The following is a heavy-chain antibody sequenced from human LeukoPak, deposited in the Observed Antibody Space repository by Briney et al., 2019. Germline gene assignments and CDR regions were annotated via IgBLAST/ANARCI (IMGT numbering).Heavy chain of an antibody. CDR1: GGTFSSYA. D-gene: IGHD6-19*01. V-gene: IGHV1-69*13. J-gene: IGHJ5*02. Sequence: SVKVSCKASGGTFSSYAISWVRQAPGQGLEWMGGIIPILGTANYAQKFQGRVTITADESTSTAYMELSSLRSEDTAVYYCARGGVAGMNNWFDPWGQGTLVTVSS. CDR3: ARGGVAGMNNWFDP. CDR2: IIPILGTA.